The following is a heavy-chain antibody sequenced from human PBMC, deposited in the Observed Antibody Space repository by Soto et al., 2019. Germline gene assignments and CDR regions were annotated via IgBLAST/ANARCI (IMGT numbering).Heavy chain of an antibody. D-gene: IGHD6-13*01. CDR1: GFTFSDYV. V-gene: IGHV3-23*01. Sequence: GGSLRLSCAASGFTFSDYVMAWVRQAPGKGLEWVSGISRSGSSTYYADSVRGRFTISRDSSRNTLSLQMNSLRAEDTAVYFCAKGDVPASGTLGFDCWGQGTLVTVCS. J-gene: IGHJ4*02. CDR2: ISRSGSST. CDR3: AKGDVPASGTLGFDC.